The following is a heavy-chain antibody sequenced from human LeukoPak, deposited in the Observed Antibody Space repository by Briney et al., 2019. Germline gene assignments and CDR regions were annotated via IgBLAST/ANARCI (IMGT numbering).Heavy chain of an antibody. Sequence: PSETLSLTCAVYGGSFSGYYWSWIRQPPGKGLEWIGEINHSGSTNYNPSLKSRVTISVDTSKNQFSLKLSSVTAADTAVYYCARDGGRGEIDYWGQGTLVTVSS. D-gene: IGHD3-16*01. CDR1: GGSFSGYY. CDR2: INHSGST. J-gene: IGHJ4*02. CDR3: ARDGGRGEIDY. V-gene: IGHV4-34*01.